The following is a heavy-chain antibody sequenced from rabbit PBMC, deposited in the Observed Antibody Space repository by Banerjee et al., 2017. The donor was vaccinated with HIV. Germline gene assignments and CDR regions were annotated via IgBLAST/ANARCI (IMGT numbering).Heavy chain of an antibody. CDR1: GFSLSSYA. D-gene: IGHD6-1*01. CDR3: ARGTYAPGADGYAGYGYATAFNL. Sequence: QQQLEESGGGLVKPGGSLKLSCKASGFSLSSYAMNWVRQAPGKGLEWIGCIYTNTGSTWYASWAKGRFTISKTSSITVTLQMTSLTAADTATYFCARGTYAPGADGYAGYGYATAFNLWGPGTLVTVS. V-gene: IGHV1S45*01. J-gene: IGHJ4*01. CDR2: IYTNTGST.